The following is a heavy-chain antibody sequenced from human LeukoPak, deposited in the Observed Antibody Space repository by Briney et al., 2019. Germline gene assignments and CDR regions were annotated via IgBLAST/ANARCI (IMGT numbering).Heavy chain of an antibody. V-gene: IGHV4-39*01. CDR3: ASPPRRIYCSGGSCYQDYYYYYGMDV. CDR1: GGSISSSSYY. Sequence: KASETLSLTCTVSGGSISSSSYYWGWIRQPPGKGLEWIGSIYYSGSTYYNPSLKSRVTISVDTSKNQFSLKLSSVTAADTAVYYCASPPRRIYCSGGSCYQDYYYYYGMDVWGQGTTVTVSS. CDR2: IYYSGST. D-gene: IGHD2-15*01. J-gene: IGHJ6*02.